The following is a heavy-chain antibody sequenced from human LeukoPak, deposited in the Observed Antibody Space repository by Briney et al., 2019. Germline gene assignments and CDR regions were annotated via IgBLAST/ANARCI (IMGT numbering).Heavy chain of an antibody. CDR2: INPNSGGT. Sequence: GASVKVSCKASGYTFTGYYMHWVRQAPGQGLEWMGWINPNSGGTNYAQKFQGRVTMTRDTSISTAYMELSSLTSDDTAVYYCARHIAAAGTIDYWGQGTLVTVSS. CDR1: GYTFTGYY. CDR3: ARHIAAAGTIDY. D-gene: IGHD6-13*01. J-gene: IGHJ4*02. V-gene: IGHV1-2*02.